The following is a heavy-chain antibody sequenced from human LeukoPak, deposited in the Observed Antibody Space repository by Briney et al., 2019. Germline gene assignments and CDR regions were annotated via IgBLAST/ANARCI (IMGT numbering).Heavy chain of an antibody. CDR1: GYTFTSYA. V-gene: IGHV7-4-1*02. J-gene: IGHJ4*02. CDR2: INTNTGNP. D-gene: IGHD2-2*01. CDR3: ARVGCSSTSCRYEPYLDY. Sequence: ASVKVSCKASGYTFTSYAMNWVRQAPGQGLEWMGWINTNTGNPTYAQGFTGRFVFSLGTSVSTAYLQISSLKAEDTAVYYCARVGCSSTSCRYEPYLDYWGQGTLVTVSS.